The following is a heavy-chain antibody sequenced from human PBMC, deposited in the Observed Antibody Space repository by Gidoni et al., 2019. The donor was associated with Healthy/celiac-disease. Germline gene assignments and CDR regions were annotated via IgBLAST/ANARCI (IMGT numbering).Heavy chain of an antibody. D-gene: IGHD6-13*01. CDR2: ISWNSGSI. CDR3: AKGKQQLVRPPYYYYGMDV. Sequence: EVQLVESGGGLVQPGRSLRLSCAASGFTFADYAMHWVRQAPGKGLEWVSGISWNSGSIGYADSVKGRFTISRDNAKNSLYLQMNSLRAEDTALYYCAKGKQQLVRPPYYYYGMDVWGQGTTVTVSS. CDR1: GFTFADYA. V-gene: IGHV3-9*01. J-gene: IGHJ6*02.